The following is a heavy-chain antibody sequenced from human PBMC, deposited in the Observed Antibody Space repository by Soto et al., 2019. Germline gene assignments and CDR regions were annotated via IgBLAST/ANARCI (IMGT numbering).Heavy chain of an antibody. D-gene: IGHD3-16*01. CDR1: GYRFTSYW. Sequence: GESLKISCKGSGYRFTSYWISWVRQMPGKGLEWMGRIDPIDSYTNYSPSFQGHVTISADKSISTAYLQWSSLKASDTAMYYCARRAHMSRRGETFSYYYYGMDVWGQGTTVTVS. V-gene: IGHV5-10-1*01. J-gene: IGHJ6*02. CDR2: IDPIDSYT. CDR3: ARRAHMSRRGETFSYYYYGMDV.